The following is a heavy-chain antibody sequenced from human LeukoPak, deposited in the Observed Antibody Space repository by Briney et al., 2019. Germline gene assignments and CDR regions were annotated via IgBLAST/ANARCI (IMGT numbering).Heavy chain of an antibody. D-gene: IGHD3-3*01. CDR2: FNPNSGGT. J-gene: IGHJ5*02. CDR1: GYTFTGYY. Sequence: GASVKVSFKASGYTFTGYYMHWVRQAPGQGLEWMGRFNPNSGGTNYAQKFQGRVTMTRDTSISTAYMELSRLRSDDTAVYYCARDYDFWSGNNWFDPWGQGTLVTVSS. CDR3: ARDYDFWSGNNWFDP. V-gene: IGHV1-2*06.